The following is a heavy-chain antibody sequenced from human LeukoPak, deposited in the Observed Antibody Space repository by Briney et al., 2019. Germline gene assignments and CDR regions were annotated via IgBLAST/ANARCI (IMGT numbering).Heavy chain of an antibody. Sequence: PSQTLSLTCTASGGSISSGGYCWSWIRQHPGKGLEWIGYIYYSGSTYYNPSLKSRVTISVDTSKNQFSLKLSSVTAADTAVYYCASNIVVVPAAMPYYYYGMDVWGQGTTVTVSS. J-gene: IGHJ6*02. V-gene: IGHV4-31*03. CDR1: GGSISSGGYC. CDR2: IYYSGST. D-gene: IGHD2-2*01. CDR3: ASNIVVVPAAMPYYYYGMDV.